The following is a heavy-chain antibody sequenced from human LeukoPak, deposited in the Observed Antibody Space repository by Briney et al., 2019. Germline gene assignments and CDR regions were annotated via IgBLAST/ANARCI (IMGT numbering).Heavy chain of an antibody. CDR1: GFTFSSYG. CDR2: IRYDGSNK. V-gene: IGHV3-30*02. J-gene: IGHJ4*02. CDR3: ARSARKKFYYDSSGYLYYFDY. D-gene: IGHD3-22*01. Sequence: PGGSLRLSCAASGFTFSSYGMHWVRQAPGKGLEWVAFIRYDGSNKYYADSVKGRFTISRDNSKNTLYLQMNSLRAEDTAVYYCARSARKKFYYDSSGYLYYFDYWGQGTLVTVSS.